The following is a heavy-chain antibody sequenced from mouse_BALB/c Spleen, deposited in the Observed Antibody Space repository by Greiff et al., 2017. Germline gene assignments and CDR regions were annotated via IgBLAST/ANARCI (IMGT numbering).Heavy chain of an antibody. Sequence: EVKLVESGGGLVKPGWSLKLSCAASGFAFSSYDMSWVRQTPEKRLEWVAYISSNGGSTYYPDSVKGRFTISRDNAKNTLYLQMSSLKSEDTAMYYCARSPNGWFAYWGQGTLVTVSA. CDR1: GFAFSSYD. D-gene: IGHD4-1*01. CDR3: ARSPNGWFAY. CDR2: ISSNGGST. V-gene: IGHV5-12-1*01. J-gene: IGHJ3*01.